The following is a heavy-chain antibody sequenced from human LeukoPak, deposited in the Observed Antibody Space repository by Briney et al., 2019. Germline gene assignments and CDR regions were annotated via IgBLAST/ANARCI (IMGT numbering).Heavy chain of an antibody. CDR3: ARDLQGGDFWRGYFGY. CDR1: GYTLTGYY. CDR2: INPNSGGT. D-gene: IGHD3-3*01. J-gene: IGHJ4*02. V-gene: IGHV1-2*02. Sequence: ASVTVSCKASGYTLTGYYMHWVRQAPGQGLEWMGWINPNSGGTNYAQKFQGRVTMTRDTSIRTAYMELSRLRSDDTAVYYCARDLQGGDFWRGYFGYWGQGTLVTVSS.